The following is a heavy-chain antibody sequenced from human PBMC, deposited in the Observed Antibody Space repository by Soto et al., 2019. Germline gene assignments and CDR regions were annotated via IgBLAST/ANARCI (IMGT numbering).Heavy chain of an antibody. CDR1: GFTFSSYR. V-gene: IGHV3-21*01. D-gene: IGHD3-22*01. Sequence: XGSLRLCCAASGFTFSSYRMNWVRQAPGKGLDWVSSISSSSSYIYYADSVKGRFTISRDNAKNSLYLQMNSLRAEDTAVYYCARVGYYDSSGYLYYFDHWGQGTLVTVSS. J-gene: IGHJ4*02. CDR2: ISSSSSYI. CDR3: ARVGYYDSSGYLYYFDH.